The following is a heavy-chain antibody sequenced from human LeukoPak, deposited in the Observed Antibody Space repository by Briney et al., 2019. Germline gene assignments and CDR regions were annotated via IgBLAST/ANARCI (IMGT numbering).Heavy chain of an antibody. CDR1: GYTFTGYY. CDR2: INPNSGGT. Sequence: GASVKVSCKASGYTFTGYYMHWVRQAPGQGLEWMGWINPNSGGTNYAQKLQGRVTMTTDTSTSTAYMELTSLRSDDTAVYYCARYSSGWYHFDDWGQGTLVAVSS. CDR3: ARYSSGWYHFDD. J-gene: IGHJ4*02. V-gene: IGHV1-2*02. D-gene: IGHD6-19*01.